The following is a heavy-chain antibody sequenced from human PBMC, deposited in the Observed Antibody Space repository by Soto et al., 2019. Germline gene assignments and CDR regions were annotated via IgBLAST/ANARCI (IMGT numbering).Heavy chain of an antibody. CDR3: ARGGPVIIPAATNWFDP. D-gene: IGHD6-25*01. J-gene: IGHJ5*02. V-gene: IGHV1-69*06. CDR2: IIPIFGTP. Sequence: QVQLVQSGAEVKKPGSSVKVSCKSSGGGFNSYSISWVRQAPGQGLEWMGVIIPIFGTPTYAQKFQGRVTITADKSTSTAYMEVSRLTSEDTALYYCARGGPVIIPAATNWFDPWGQGTLVTVSS. CDR1: GGGFNSYS.